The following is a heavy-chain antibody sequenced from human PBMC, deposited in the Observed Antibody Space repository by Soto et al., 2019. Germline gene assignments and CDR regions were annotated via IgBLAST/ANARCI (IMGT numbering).Heavy chain of an antibody. D-gene: IGHD5-12*01. CDR2: ISFYGSEK. CDR1: GFRFSGFA. CDR3: AIDLGGYVHLWDKSNY. V-gene: IGHV3-30*04. J-gene: IGHJ4*02. Sequence: QVQLVESGGGVVQPGASLRLSCVASGFRFSGFAMHWVRQSPGKGLEWVSVISFYGSEKFYVDSVKGRLSISRDDFHSTVFLQMDSLRPEDTGVYYCAIDLGGYVHLWDKSNYWGQGTLLNVSS.